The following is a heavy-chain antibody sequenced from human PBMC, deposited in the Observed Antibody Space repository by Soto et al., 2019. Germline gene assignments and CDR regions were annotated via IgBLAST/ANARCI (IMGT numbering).Heavy chain of an antibody. D-gene: IGHD1-7*01. CDR2: INDHGRTT. V-gene: IGHV3-23*01. CDR1: GFTFATYA. CDR3: AKGEWELPTDFDY. Sequence: EVQLLESGGGLVQPGGSLRLSCAASGFTFATYAMTWVRQAPGKGLEWVATINDHGRTTFYADSVKGRFTISRDNSKNTLFLQMSTLRAEDTAIYYCAKGEWELPTDFDYWGQGTLVTVSS. J-gene: IGHJ4*02.